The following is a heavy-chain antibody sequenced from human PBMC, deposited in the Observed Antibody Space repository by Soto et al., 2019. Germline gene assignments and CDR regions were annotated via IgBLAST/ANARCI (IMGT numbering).Heavy chain of an antibody. CDR1: GYTFTCYY. J-gene: IGHJ6*02. V-gene: IGHV1-2*04. Sequence: ASVKVSCKASGYTFTCYYMHWVRHAPGQGPEWMGWINPNSGDTNYAQKFQGWVTMTTDTSNTTAYMELSRLTSDDTAVYYCARDHLPDYYYYGMEVWGQGTTVTVSS. D-gene: IGHD2-2*01. CDR3: ARDHLPDYYYYGMEV. CDR2: INPNSGDT.